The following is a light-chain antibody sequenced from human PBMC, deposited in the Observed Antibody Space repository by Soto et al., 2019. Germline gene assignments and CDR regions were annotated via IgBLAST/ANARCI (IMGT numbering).Light chain of an antibody. J-gene: IGLJ1*01. Sequence: QSVLTQPASVSGSPGQSITISCTGTSSDVGAYNRVSWYQQHSGKAPKLMIYEVTNRPSGVSNRFSGSKSGNTASLTISGLQPEDEADYYCLSYTTSSSYVFGTGTKLTVL. V-gene: IGLV2-14*01. CDR2: EVT. CDR3: LSYTTSSSYV. CDR1: SSDVGAYNR.